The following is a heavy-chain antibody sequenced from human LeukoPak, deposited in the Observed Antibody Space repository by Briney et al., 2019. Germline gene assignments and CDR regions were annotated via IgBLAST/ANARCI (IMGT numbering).Heavy chain of an antibody. CDR2: ISSSGSTI. CDR1: GFTFSSYE. Sequence: GGSLRLFCAASGFTFSSYEMNWVRQAPGKGLEWVSYISSSGSTIYYADSVKGRFTISRDNAKNSLYLQMNSLRAEDTAVYYCATLKIQLWLEGVDYWGQGTLVTVSS. D-gene: IGHD5-18*01. V-gene: IGHV3-48*03. J-gene: IGHJ4*02. CDR3: ATLKIQLWLEGVDY.